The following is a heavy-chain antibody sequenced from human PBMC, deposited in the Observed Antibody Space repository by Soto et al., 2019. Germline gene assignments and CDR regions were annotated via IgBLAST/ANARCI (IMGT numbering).Heavy chain of an antibody. D-gene: IGHD5-12*01. J-gene: IGHJ6*02. CDR3: TKGGYDLIYYFGMDV. V-gene: IGHV3-9*01. Sequence: VQLIESGGCWVQPGTSLRVSCVASGFTFHEYAIHWVRQAPGKGLEWVSGISSDGDTIAYADSVQGRFTVFRDNAKNSLYWQMNSLRAEDTALYYCTKGGYDLIYYFGMDVWGQGTTVTVSS. CDR1: GFTFHEYA. CDR2: ISSDGDTI.